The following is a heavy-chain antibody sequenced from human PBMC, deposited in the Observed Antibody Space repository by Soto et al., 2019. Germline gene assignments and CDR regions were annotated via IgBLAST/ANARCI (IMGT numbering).Heavy chain of an antibody. V-gene: IGHV3-23*01. CDR3: AKRGGAAPGGMDV. CDR2: ISGSGSST. J-gene: IGHJ6*02. D-gene: IGHD6-6*01. CDR1: GFTFASYA. Sequence: EVQLLESGGGLVQPGGSLRLSCAASGFTFASYAMNWVRQAPGKGLEWVSTISGSGSSTYYADSVKGRFTISRDNSKNTLYLKMNSLRVEDTAGYYCAKRGGAAPGGMDVWGQGTTVTVSS.